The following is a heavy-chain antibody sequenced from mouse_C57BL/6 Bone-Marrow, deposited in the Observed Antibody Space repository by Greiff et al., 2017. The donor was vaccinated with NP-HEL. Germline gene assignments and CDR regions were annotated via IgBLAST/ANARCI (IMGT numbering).Heavy chain of an antibody. CDR3: ARTSSGYSFDY. CDR2: IYPRSGNT. V-gene: IGHV1-81*01. CDR1: GYTFTSYG. D-gene: IGHD3-2*02. Sequence: VQLQQSGAELARPGASVKLSCKASGYTFTSYGIGWVKQRPGQGLEWIGEIYPRSGNTYYNEKFKGKATLTADKSSSTAYMELRSLTSEDSAVYFCARTSSGYSFDYWGQGTTLTVSS. J-gene: IGHJ2*01.